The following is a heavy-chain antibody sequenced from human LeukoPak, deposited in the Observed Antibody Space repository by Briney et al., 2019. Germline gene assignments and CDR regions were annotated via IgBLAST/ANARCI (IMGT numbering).Heavy chain of an antibody. V-gene: IGHV3-7*01. CDR1: GFTFSSYA. Sequence: GGSLRLSCAASGFTFSSYAMSWVRQAPGEGLEWVANINQDGSEKNYVDSVKGRFTISRDNAENSLYLQMNSLRAEDTAVYYCAKRMDTVLPYLGWYFDLWGRGTLVTVSS. D-gene: IGHD5-18*01. CDR3: AKRMDTVLPYLGWYFDL. CDR2: INQDGSEK. J-gene: IGHJ2*01.